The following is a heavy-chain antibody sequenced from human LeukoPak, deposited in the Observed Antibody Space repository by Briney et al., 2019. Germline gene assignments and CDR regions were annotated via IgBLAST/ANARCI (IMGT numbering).Heavy chain of an antibody. CDR2: ISSSSSPI. V-gene: IGHV3-48*01. D-gene: IGHD3-22*01. Sequence: PGGSLRLSCAASGFTFSSYSMNWVRQAPGKGLEWVSHISSSSSPIYYADSVKGRFTISRDSAQNSLYLQMNSLTAEDPAVYYCAREGLGDDSSGYYYVNFDHWAQGTLVSVSS. CDR3: AREGLGDDSSGYYYVNFDH. CDR1: GFTFSSYS. J-gene: IGHJ4*02.